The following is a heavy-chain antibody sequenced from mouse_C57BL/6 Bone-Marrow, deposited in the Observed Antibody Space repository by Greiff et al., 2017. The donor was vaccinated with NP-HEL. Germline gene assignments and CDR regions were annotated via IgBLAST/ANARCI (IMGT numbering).Heavy chain of an antibody. J-gene: IGHJ3*01. Sequence: EVKLVESGGGLVKPGGSLKLSCAASGFTFSSYAMSWVRQTPEKRLEWVATISDGGSYTYYPDNVKGRFTISRDNAKNNLYLQMSHLKSEDTAMYDCARDGGFWFAYWGQGTLVTVSA. V-gene: IGHV5-4*01. CDR2: ISDGGSYT. CDR1: GFTFSSYA. CDR3: ARDGGFWFAY.